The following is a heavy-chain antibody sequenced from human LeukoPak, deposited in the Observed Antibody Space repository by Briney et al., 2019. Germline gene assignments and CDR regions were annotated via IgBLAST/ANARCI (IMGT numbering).Heavy chain of an antibody. Sequence: ASVKVSCKASGYTFTSYGIGWVRQAPGQGLEWMGWISAYNGNTNYAQKLQGRVTMTTDTSTSTAYMELRSLRSDDTAVYYCARESRYYGSGSFDYWGQGTLVTVSS. CDR2: ISAYNGNT. J-gene: IGHJ4*02. D-gene: IGHD3-10*01. V-gene: IGHV1-18*04. CDR1: GYTFTSYG. CDR3: ARESRYYGSGSFDY.